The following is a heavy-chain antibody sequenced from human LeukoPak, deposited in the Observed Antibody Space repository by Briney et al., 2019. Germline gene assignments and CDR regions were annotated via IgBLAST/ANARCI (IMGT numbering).Heavy chain of an antibody. V-gene: IGHV3-23*01. D-gene: IGHD2-8*01. CDR2: VSGTGLTT. Sequence: GGSLRLSCAASGFTFSSYAMSWVRQAPGKGLEWVSAVSGTGLTTYYADSVKGRFIVSRDNSKNIVYLQMNSLRGEDAAVYYCAKELMGFDYWGQGTLVTVSS. CDR1: GFTFSSYA. J-gene: IGHJ4*02. CDR3: AKELMGFDY.